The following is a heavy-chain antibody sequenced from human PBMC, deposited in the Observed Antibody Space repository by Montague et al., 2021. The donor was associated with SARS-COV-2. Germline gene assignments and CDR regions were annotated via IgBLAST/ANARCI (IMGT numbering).Heavy chain of an antibody. J-gene: IGHJ6*02. CDR2: ISYDGSNK. CDR3: ARDKGLKRITGTHGFGYYYGMDV. CDR1: GFTFSSYA. D-gene: IGHD1-7*01. V-gene: IGHV3-30-3*01. Sequence: SLRLSCAASGFTFSSYAMHWVRQAPGKGLEWVAVISYDGSNKYYADSAKGRFTISRDNSKNTLYLQINSLRAEDTAVYYCARDKGLKRITGTHGFGYYYGMDVWGQGTTVTVSS.